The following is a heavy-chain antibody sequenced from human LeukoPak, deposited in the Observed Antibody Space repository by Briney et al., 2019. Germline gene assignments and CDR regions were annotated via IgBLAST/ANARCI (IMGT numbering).Heavy chain of an antibody. D-gene: IGHD3-16*01. CDR2: ISSDGSNK. CDR3: AKDKFGGGIKTGTFDY. V-gene: IGHV3-30*18. Sequence: PGRSLRLSCAASGFTFSTYGMDWVRQAPGKGLEWVAVISSDGSNKYYADSVKGRFTISRDNSKNTLYLQMNSLRAEDTALYYCAKDKFGGGIKTGTFDYWGQGTLVTVSS. CDR1: GFTFSTYG. J-gene: IGHJ4*02.